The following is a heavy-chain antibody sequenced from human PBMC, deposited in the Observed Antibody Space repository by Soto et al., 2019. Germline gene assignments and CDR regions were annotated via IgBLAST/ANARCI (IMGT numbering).Heavy chain of an antibody. J-gene: IGHJ4*02. CDR2: VHPDSGGT. V-gene: IGHV1-2*02. D-gene: IGHD3-22*01. CDR1: GYIFTDHL. Sequence: ASVKVSCKTSGYIFTDHLIHWVRQSPGQGLQWVGWVHPDSGGTNVAQAFQDRVTMTADTSITTAYMDLARLRPDDTAIFYCARGAQGFFPVSGIYFYFDHWGQGAPVTSPQ. CDR3: ARGAQGFFPVSGIYFYFDH.